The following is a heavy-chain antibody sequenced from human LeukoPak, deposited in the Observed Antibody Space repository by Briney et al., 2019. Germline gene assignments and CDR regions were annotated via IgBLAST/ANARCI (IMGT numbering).Heavy chain of an antibody. J-gene: IGHJ5*02. Sequence: GGSLRLSCAASGFTFSSYSMNWVRQAPGKGLEWVSYISSSSSTIYYADSVKGRFTISRDNAKNSLSLQMNNLRAEDTAVYYCAREDQRVTIFGVALLGFDPWGQGTLVTVSS. CDR3: AREDQRVTIFGVALLGFDP. CDR1: GFTFSSYS. D-gene: IGHD3-3*01. V-gene: IGHV3-48*04. CDR2: ISSSSSTI.